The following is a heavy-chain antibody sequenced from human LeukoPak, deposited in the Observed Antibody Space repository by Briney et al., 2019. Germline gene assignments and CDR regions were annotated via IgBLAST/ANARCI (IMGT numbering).Heavy chain of an antibody. CDR2: IYTSGST. Sequence: KPSQTLSLTCTVSGGSISSGSYHWRWIRQPAGKGLEWIGRIYTSGSTNYNPSLKSRVTISVDTSKNQFSLKLSSVTAADTAVYYCARELVYSYGHFDYWGQGTLVTVSS. D-gene: IGHD5-18*01. J-gene: IGHJ4*02. V-gene: IGHV4-61*02. CDR1: GGSISSGSYH. CDR3: ARELVYSYGHFDY.